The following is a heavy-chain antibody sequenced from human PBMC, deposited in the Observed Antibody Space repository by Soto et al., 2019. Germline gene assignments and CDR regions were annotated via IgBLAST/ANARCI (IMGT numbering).Heavy chain of an antibody. CDR1: GGSISSGGYY. D-gene: IGHD3-22*01. CDR3: ARLRTHHYDTLDY. V-gene: IGHV4-31*03. Sequence: SETLSLTCTVSGGSISSGGYYWSWIRQHPGKGLEWIGYIYYSGSTYYNPSLKSRVTISVDTSKNQFSLKLSSVTAADTAVYYCARLRTHHYDTLDYRGQGTLVTVSS. J-gene: IGHJ4*02. CDR2: IYYSGST.